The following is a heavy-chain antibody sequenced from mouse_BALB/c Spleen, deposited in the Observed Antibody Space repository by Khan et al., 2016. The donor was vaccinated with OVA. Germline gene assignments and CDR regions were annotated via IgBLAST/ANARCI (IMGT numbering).Heavy chain of an antibody. Sequence: SGVGLVKPGGSMKLSCVASGFTFSHYSMNWIRHSPAKGLDWVAEIRFKSNNYETHYADAAKVRFNISRDDSKSSSYLQMNNLRADDTVIDTGTRYGGCLFDYWGQGTTLTVSS. CDR1: GFTFSHYS. D-gene: IGHD1-1*01. V-gene: IGHV6-6*02. J-gene: IGHJ2*01. CDR3: TRYGGCLFDY. CDR2: IRFKSNNYET.